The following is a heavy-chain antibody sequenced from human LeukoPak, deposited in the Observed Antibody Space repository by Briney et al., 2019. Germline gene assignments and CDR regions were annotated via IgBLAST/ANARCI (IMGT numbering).Heavy chain of an antibody. CDR2: INPSGGST. V-gene: IGHV1-46*01. CDR3: ARAAIDYGDSYYFDY. D-gene: IGHD4-17*01. Sequence: ASVKVSCKASGYTFTSYGISWVRQAPGQGLEWMGIINPSGGSTSYAQKFQGRVTMTRDTSTSTVYMELSSLRSEDTAVYYCARAAIDYGDSYYFDYWGQGTLVTVSS. CDR1: GYTFTSYG. J-gene: IGHJ4*02.